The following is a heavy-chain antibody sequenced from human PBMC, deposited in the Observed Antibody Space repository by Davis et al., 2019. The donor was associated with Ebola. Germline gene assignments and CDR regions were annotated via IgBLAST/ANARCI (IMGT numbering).Heavy chain of an antibody. CDR3: AKAHTYGDYVSVDY. Sequence: GESLKISCAASGFTFSSYWMSWVRQAPGKGLEWVSVIYSGGSTYYADSVKGRFTISRDNSKNTLYLQMNSLRAEDTAVYYCAKAHTYGDYVSVDYWGQGTLVTVSS. CDR1: GFTFSSYW. J-gene: IGHJ4*02. V-gene: IGHV3-23*03. D-gene: IGHD4-17*01. CDR2: IYSGGST.